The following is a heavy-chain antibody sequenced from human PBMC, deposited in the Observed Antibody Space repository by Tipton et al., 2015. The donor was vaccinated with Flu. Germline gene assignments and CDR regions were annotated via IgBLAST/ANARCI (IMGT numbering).Heavy chain of an antibody. V-gene: IGHV3-74*03. D-gene: IGHD2-15*01. J-gene: IGHJ4*02. CDR2: TNSDGTTT. Sequence: SLRLSCEVSGFTFSTSWLHWVRQTPEKGLMWVARTNSDGTTTTYADSVKGRFTISRDNAKNTLYLQMNSLRAEDTAIYYCARGGDIVDYYFDAWGQGTLVTVAS. CDR3: ARGGDIVDYYFDA. CDR1: GFTFSTSW.